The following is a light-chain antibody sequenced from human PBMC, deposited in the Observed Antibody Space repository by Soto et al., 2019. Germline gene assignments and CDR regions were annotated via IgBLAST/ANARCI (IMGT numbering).Light chain of an antibody. CDR3: QKYGSSPWT. CDR2: GAS. Sequence: EIVLTQSPGTLSLSPGERATLSCRASQRVSSSYLAWYQQKPGQAPRLLIYGASSRATGTPDRFSGSGSGTDVALTISRLEPEDFAGYYCQKYGSSPWTFGQGTKVDTK. CDR1: QRVSSSY. V-gene: IGKV3-20*01. J-gene: IGKJ1*01.